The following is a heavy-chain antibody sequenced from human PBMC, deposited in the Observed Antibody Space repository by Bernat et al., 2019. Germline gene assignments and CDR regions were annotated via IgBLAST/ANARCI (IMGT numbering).Heavy chain of an antibody. CDR3: ATTKYSSSWYPFDY. CDR2: ISYDGSNK. D-gene: IGHD6-13*01. V-gene: IGHV3-30*03. J-gene: IGHJ4*02. Sequence: QVQLVESGGGVVQPWRSLRLSCAASGFTFSSYGMHWVRQAPGKGLEWVAVISYDGSNKYYADSVKGRFTISRDNSKNTLYLQMNSLRAEDTAVYYCATTKYSSSWYPFDYWGQGTLVTVSS. CDR1: GFTFSSYG.